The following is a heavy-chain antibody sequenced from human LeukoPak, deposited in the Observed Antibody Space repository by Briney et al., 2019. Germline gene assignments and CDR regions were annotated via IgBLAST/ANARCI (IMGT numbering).Heavy chain of an antibody. CDR1: GFTFSSYW. CDR2: INSDGSST. CDR3: ARITSRDYFDY. Sequence: GGSLRLSCAASGFTFSSYWMHWVRQTPGKGLVWVSRINSDGSSTRYADSVKGRFTISRDDAKNTLYLQMNSLRAEDTAVYYCARITSRDYFDYWGQGTLVTVSS. J-gene: IGHJ4*02. D-gene: IGHD2-2*01. V-gene: IGHV3-74*01.